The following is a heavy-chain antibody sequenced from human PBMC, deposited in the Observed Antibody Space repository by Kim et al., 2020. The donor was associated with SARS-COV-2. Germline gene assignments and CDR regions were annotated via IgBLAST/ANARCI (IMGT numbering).Heavy chain of an antibody. CDR2: ISGSGGST. CDR1: GFTFSSYA. CDR3: ARGWLGYCSGGSCYAQGPDHAFDI. Sequence: GGSLRLSCAASGFTFSSYAMSWVRQAPGKGLEWVSAISGSGGSTYYADSVKGRFTISRDNSKNTLYLQMNSLRAEDTAVYYCARGWLGYCSGGSCYAQGPDHAFDIWGQGTMVTVSS. J-gene: IGHJ3*02. D-gene: IGHD2-15*01. V-gene: IGHV3-23*01.